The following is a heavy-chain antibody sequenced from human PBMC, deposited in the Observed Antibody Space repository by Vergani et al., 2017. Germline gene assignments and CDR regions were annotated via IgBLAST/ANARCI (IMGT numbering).Heavy chain of an antibody. CDR3: TRDRLDDSYAYFDY. CDR2: IWYDGSNK. Sequence: QVQLVESGGGVVQPGRSLRLSCAASGFTFSSYGMHWVRQAPGKGLEWVAVIWYDGSNKYYSDSVKGRFTISRDNSKSIAYLQMSSLKAEDTAVYYCTRDRLDDSYAYFDYWGQGTLVTVSP. V-gene: IGHV3-33*01. J-gene: IGHJ4*02. CDR1: GFTFSSYG. D-gene: IGHD3-16*01.